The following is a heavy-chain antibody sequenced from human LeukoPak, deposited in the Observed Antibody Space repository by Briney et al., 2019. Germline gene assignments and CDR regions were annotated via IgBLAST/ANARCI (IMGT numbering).Heavy chain of an antibody. CDR1: GFTLSTYS. D-gene: IGHD1-26*01. CDR3: ARAARRGSYWFDP. V-gene: IGHV3-48*04. J-gene: IGHJ5*02. CDR2: ISTTSSII. Sequence: PGGSLRLSCAASGFTLSTYSVNWVRQAPGKGLEWVSYISTTSSIIYYADSVRGRFTISRDDAKDSLYLQMNSLRAEDTAVYYCARAARRGSYWFDPWGQGTLVTVSS.